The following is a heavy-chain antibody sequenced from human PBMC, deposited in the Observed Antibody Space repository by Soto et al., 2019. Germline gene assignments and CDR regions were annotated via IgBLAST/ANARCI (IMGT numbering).Heavy chain of an antibody. D-gene: IGHD5-12*01. CDR3: ARDGYNAYLGTY. J-gene: IGHJ4*02. CDR1: GGPISSANW. V-gene: IGHV4-4*02. Sequence: SETLSLTCAVSGGPISSANWWSWVRQPPGKGLEWIGEIYHSGSTNYNPSLKSRVTISVDKSKNQFSLKLSSVTAADTALYYCARDGYNAYLGTYWGQGALVTVS. CDR2: IYHSGST.